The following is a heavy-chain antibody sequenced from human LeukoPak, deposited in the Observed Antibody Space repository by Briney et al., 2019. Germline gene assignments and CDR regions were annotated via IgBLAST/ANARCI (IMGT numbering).Heavy chain of an antibody. CDR2: MNPNSGNT. D-gene: IGHD3-22*01. CDR1: GYTFTSYD. Sequence: EASVKVSCKASGYTFTSYDINWVRQATGQGLEWMGWMNPNSGNTGYAQKFQGRVTMTRNTSISTAYMELSSLRSEDTAVYYCARGSSGPVGGPYYYYYMDVWGKGTTVTISS. V-gene: IGHV1-8*01. CDR3: ARGSSGPVGGPYYYYYMDV. J-gene: IGHJ6*03.